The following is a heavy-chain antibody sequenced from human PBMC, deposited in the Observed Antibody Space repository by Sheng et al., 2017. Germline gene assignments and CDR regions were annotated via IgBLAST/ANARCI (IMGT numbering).Heavy chain of an antibody. J-gene: IGHJ6*02. CDR3: AKVTGSGSQDYYYYYGMDV. Sequence: QVQLVESGGGVVQPGRSLRLSCAASGFTFSGYGMHWVRQAPGKGLEWVAVISYDGSNKYYADSVKGRFTISRDNSKNTLYLQMNSLRAEDTAVYYCAKVTGSGSQDYYYYYGMDVWGQGTTVTVSS. V-gene: IGHV3-30*18. CDR1: GFTFSGYG. D-gene: IGHD3-10*01. CDR2: ISYDGSNK.